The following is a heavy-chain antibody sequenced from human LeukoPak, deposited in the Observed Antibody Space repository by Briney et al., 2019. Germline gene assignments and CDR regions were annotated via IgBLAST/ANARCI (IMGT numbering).Heavy chain of an antibody. J-gene: IGHJ3*02. Sequence: SETLSLTCTVSGDSISSGDYYWSWIRQPAGKGLEWIGRISSSGSTNYNPSLKSRVTISVDTSKNQFSLKLSSVTAADTAVYYCARDLARGAFDIWGQGTMVTVSS. CDR3: ARDLARGAFDI. V-gene: IGHV4-61*02. CDR1: GDSISSGDYY. CDR2: ISSSGST.